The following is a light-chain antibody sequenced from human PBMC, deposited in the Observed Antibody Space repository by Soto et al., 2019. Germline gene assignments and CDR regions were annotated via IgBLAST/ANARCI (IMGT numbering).Light chain of an antibody. Sequence: EVVLTQSPGTLSLSPGERATLSCRASQSVSNSYLAWYQQKPGQAPRLLSYGASSRATGIPDRFSGSGSGTDFTLTISRLEPEDLAVYYCQQYGSSPRTFGQGTKLEI. J-gene: IGKJ2*01. V-gene: IGKV3-20*01. CDR1: QSVSNSY. CDR3: QQYGSSPRT. CDR2: GAS.